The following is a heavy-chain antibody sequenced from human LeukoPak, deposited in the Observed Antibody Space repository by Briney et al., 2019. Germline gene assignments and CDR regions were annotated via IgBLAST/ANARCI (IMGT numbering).Heavy chain of an antibody. D-gene: IGHD3-10*01. Sequence: ASVKVSCKPSGYTFTRYDINWVRQATGQGLECMAWMNPNSGNTGYPQKFQGRVTMTRNTSISTAYMELSSLRSEDTAMYYCARGPQVLLWFGATLTYCRDYYFDYWGQGTLVTVSS. J-gene: IGHJ4*02. CDR3: ARGPQVLLWFGATLTYCRDYYFDY. V-gene: IGHV1-8*01. CDR2: MNPNSGNT. CDR1: GYTFTRYD.